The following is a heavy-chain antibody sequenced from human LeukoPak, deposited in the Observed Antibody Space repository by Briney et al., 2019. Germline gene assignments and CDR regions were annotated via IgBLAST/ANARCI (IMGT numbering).Heavy chain of an antibody. CDR2: INHSGST. CDR1: GGSFSGYY. J-gene: IGHJ4*02. CDR3: ARVRRYNRYCSGGSCYGYFDY. V-gene: IGHV4-34*01. D-gene: IGHD2-15*01. Sequence: LETLSLTCAVYGGSFSGYYWSWIRQPPGKGLEWIGEINHSGSTNYNPSLKSRVTISVDTSKNQFSLKLSSVTAADTAVYYCARVRRYNRYCSGGSCYGYFDYWGQGTLVTVSS.